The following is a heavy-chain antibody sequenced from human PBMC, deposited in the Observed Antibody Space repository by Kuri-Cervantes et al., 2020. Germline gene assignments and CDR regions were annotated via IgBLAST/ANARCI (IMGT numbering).Heavy chain of an antibody. Sequence: ASVKVSCKASGYTFTSYGISWVRQAPGQGLEWMGWISAYNGNTNYAQKLQGIVTMTTDTPTSTAYMELRSLRSDDTAVYYCARDYDFWRQEIHPLDYWGQGTLVTVSS. D-gene: IGHD3-3*01. J-gene: IGHJ4*02. CDR1: GYTFTSYG. V-gene: IGHV1-18*01. CDR2: ISAYNGNT. CDR3: ARDYDFWRQEIHPLDY.